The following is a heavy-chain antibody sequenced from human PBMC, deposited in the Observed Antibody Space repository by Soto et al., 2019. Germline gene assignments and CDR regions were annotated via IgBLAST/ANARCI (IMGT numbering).Heavy chain of an antibody. J-gene: IGHJ4*02. CDR1: GFTFGDYA. D-gene: IGHD3-16*01. CDR3: TRASSLDFDF. CDR2: IRRNAYGGTT. V-gene: IGHV3-49*04. Sequence: GGSLRLSCTTSGFTFGDYALSWVRQAPGKGLEWVGFIRRNAYGGTTDYAASVKGRFTISRDDSKSIAYLQMNSLRTEDTALYYCTRASSLDFDFWGQGTLVTVAS.